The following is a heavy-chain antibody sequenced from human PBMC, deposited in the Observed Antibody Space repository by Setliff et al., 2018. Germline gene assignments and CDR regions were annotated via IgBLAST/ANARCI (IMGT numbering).Heavy chain of an antibody. J-gene: IGHJ4*02. CDR2: IYHSGST. Sequence: ASETLSLTCAVSGYSISSGYYWGWIRQPPGKGLEWIGSIYHSGSTYYNPSLKSRVTISVDTSKNQFSLKLSSVTAADTAVYYCARGPVMIVATGYFDYWGQGTLVTVSS. CDR1: GYSISSGYY. D-gene: IGHD3-22*01. CDR3: ARGPVMIVATGYFDY. V-gene: IGHV4-38-2*01.